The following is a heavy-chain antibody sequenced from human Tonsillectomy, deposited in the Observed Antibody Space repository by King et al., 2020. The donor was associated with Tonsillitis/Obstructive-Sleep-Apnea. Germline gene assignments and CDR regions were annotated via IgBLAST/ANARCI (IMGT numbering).Heavy chain of an antibody. V-gene: IGHV3-23*04. Sequence: VQLVESGGGLVQPGGSLRLSCDASGFTFSSYAMSWVRQAPGKGLEWVSTISGTVGDTYYADSVRGRFTISRDNSKNTLFLEMYSLRAEDTAVYYCAKARTPIVVAPAAMEGWGQGTLVTVSS. J-gene: IGHJ4*02. CDR1: GFTFSSYA. CDR2: ISGTVGDT. D-gene: IGHD2-2*01. CDR3: AKARTPIVVAPAAMEG.